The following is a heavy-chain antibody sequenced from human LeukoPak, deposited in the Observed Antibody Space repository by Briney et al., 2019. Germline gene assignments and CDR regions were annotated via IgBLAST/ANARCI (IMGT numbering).Heavy chain of an antibody. J-gene: IGHJ3*02. V-gene: IGHV1-69*05. Sequence: SVKVSCKASGGTFSSYAISWVRQAPGQGLEGMGGIIPIFCTANYAQRFQGGVTINNHESQSTAYIVLSSPRSEDTAVYYCARFRIRVGFALNAFDIWGQGTMVTVSS. CDR1: GGTFSSYA. D-gene: IGHD3-16*01. CDR2: IIPIFCTA. CDR3: ARFRIRVGFALNAFDI.